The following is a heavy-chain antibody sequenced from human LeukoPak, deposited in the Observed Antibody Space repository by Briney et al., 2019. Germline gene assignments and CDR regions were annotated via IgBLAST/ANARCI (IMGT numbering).Heavy chain of an antibody. CDR3: ARGEGPSGGSLTFDY. V-gene: IGHV4-34*01. D-gene: IGHD2-15*01. CDR2: INHSGST. J-gene: IGHJ4*02. Sequence: SETLSLTCAVYGGSFSGYYWSWIRQPPGKGLEWTGEINHSGSTNYNPSLKSRVTISVDTSKNQYSLKLSSVTAADTAVYYCARGEGPSGGSLTFDYWGQGTLVTVSS. CDR1: GGSFSGYY.